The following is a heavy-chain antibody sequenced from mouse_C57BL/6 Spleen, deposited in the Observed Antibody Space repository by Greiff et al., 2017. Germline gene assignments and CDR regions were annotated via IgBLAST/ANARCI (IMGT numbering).Heavy chain of an antibody. CDR3: AVYGNSMDY. CDR1: GYTFTDYY. Sequence: VQLQQSGPELVKPGASVKISCKASGYTFTDYYMNWVKQSHGKSLEWIGDINPNNGGTSYNQKFKGKATLTVDKSSSTAYMELRSLTSEDSAVYYCAVYGNSMDYWGQGTSVTVSS. V-gene: IGHV1-26*01. CDR2: INPNNGGT. D-gene: IGHD2-1*01. J-gene: IGHJ4*01.